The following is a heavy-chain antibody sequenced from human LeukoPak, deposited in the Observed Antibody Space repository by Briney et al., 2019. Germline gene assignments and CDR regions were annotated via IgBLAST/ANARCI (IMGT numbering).Heavy chain of an antibody. V-gene: IGHV3-30*02. Sequence: GGSLRLSCAASGFTFSNCGMHWVRQAPGKGLEWVAFIRYDRSNQYYADSVKGRFTISRDNSKNTLYLQMNSLRPEDTAVYYCAKDTLPLAAGPGSYYRAPDYWGQGTLVTVSS. CDR3: AKDTLPLAAGPGSYYRAPDY. CDR2: IRYDRSNQ. CDR1: GFTFSNCG. J-gene: IGHJ4*02. D-gene: IGHD3-10*01.